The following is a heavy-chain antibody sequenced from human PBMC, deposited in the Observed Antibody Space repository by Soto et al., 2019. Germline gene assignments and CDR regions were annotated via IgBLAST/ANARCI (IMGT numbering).Heavy chain of an antibody. D-gene: IGHD3-22*01. CDR1: GFTFSSYS. CDR3: ARGITMIVGPFDY. CDR2: ISSSSSYI. J-gene: IGHJ4*02. V-gene: IGHV3-21*01. Sequence: GVSLRLSCAASGFTFSSYSMNWVRQAPGKGLEWVSSISSSSSYIYYADSVKGRFTISRDNAKNSLYLQMNSLRAEDTAVYYCARGITMIVGPFDYWGQGTLVTVSS.